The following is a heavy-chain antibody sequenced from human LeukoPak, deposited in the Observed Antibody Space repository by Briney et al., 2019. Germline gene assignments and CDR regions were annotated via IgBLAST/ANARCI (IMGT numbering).Heavy chain of an antibody. Sequence: PGGSLRLSCAASGFTFSDTWMHWVRQAPGEGLVWVSRTRSDGSDTRYAESVKGRFTISRDNAKNTLYLQMNSLRAEDTAVYYCARLREIPVFGVVTKSTSYFDYWGQGTLVTVSS. CDR3: ARLREIPVFGVVTKSTSYFDY. CDR2: TRSDGSDT. CDR1: GFTFSDTW. D-gene: IGHD3-3*01. V-gene: IGHV3-74*01. J-gene: IGHJ4*02.